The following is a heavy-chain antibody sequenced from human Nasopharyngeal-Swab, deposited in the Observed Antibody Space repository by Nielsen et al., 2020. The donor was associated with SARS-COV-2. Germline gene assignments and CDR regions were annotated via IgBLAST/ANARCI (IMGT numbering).Heavy chain of an antibody. CDR3: ARGGWLRKDYYYSYYYMDV. D-gene: IGHD5-24*01. Sequence: SVKVSCKPSGGTFSSYGISWVRQAPGEGLEWMGGIIPVLPITRYAQKFRDRVTITADTSTSTAYMELSSLRSEDTAAYYCARGGWLRKDYYYSYYYMDVWGKGTTVTVSS. CDR2: IIPVLPIT. CDR1: GGTFSSYG. J-gene: IGHJ6*03. V-gene: IGHV1-69*10.